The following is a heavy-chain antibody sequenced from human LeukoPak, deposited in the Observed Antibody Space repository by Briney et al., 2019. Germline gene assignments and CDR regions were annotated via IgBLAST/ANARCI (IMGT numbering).Heavy chain of an antibody. D-gene: IGHD2-21*01. CDR2: IIPILGIA. Sequence: SVKVSCKASGGTFSSYAISWVRQAPGQGREWMGRIIPILGIANYAQKFQGRVTITADKSTSTAYMELSSLRSEDTAVYYCARSLWSQSPIPTYWGQGTLVTVSS. CDR3: ARSLWSQSPIPTY. J-gene: IGHJ4*02. CDR1: GGTFSSYA. V-gene: IGHV1-69*04.